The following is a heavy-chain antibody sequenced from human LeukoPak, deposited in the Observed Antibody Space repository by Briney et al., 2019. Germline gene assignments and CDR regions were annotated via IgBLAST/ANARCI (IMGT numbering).Heavy chain of an antibody. D-gene: IGHD5-18*01. J-gene: IGHJ4*02. CDR3: ARQAPGHSYGHVY. V-gene: IGHV4-39*01. Sequence: SETLSLTCTVSGGSISSSSYYWGWIRQPPGKGLEWVGSIYFSGSSYYNPSLKSRVTISVDTSKNHFSLKLSSVTAADTAVYYCARQAPGHSYGHVYWGQGTLVTVSS. CDR1: GGSISSSSYY. CDR2: IYFSGSS.